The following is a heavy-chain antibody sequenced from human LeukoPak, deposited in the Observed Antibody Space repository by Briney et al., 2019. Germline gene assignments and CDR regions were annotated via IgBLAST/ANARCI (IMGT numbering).Heavy chain of an antibody. D-gene: IGHD1-14*01. CDR3: ARSGGLRKFDC. CDR1: GFAFDTYA. Sequence: GRSLRLSCAASGFAFDTYAMHWVRQAPDKGLRWVAVISYDTSTKYYADSVKGRFTISRDNSRNTLYLEMNNLRAEDTAVYYCARSGGLRKFDCWGQGTLVTVSS. CDR2: ISYDTSTK. V-gene: IGHV3-30-3*01. J-gene: IGHJ4*02.